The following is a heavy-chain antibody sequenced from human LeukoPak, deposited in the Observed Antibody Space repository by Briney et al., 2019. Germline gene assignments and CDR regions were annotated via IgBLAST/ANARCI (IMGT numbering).Heavy chain of an antibody. CDR3: ARVQRAAAGRSTDY. CDR1: GYTFTSYD. V-gene: IGHV1-8*01. Sequence: ASVKVSCKASGYTFTSYDINWVRQATGQGLEWVGWMNPNSGNTGYARKFQGRVTMTRNTSISTAYMELSSLRSEDTAVYYCARVQRAAAGRSTDYWGQGTLVTVSS. CDR2: MNPNSGNT. D-gene: IGHD6-13*01. J-gene: IGHJ4*02.